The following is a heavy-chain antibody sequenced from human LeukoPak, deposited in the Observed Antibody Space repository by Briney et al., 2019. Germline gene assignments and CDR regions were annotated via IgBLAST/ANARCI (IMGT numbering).Heavy chain of an antibody. CDR3: ARGRSYGYNYGSLYFDL. D-gene: IGHD5-24*01. CDR2: INHSGST. CDR1: GGSFSGYY. V-gene: IGHV4-34*01. J-gene: IGHJ2*01. Sequence: SETLSLTCAVYGGSFSGYYWGWIRQPPGKGLEWIGEINHSGSTNYNPSLKSRVTISVDTSKNQFSLKLSSVTAADTAVYYCARGRSYGYNYGSLYFDLWGRGTLVTVSS.